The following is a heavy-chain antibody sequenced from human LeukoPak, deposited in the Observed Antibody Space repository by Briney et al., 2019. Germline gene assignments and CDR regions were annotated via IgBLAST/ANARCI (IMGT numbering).Heavy chain of an antibody. Sequence: GGSLRLSCAASGFTFSDYYMSWIRQYPGKGLEWVSCISSSGTSTYYADSVKGRFTISRDNAKNSLYPQINSLRAEDTAVYYCARALIETGTSLDYWGQGTLVTVSS. CDR1: GFTFSDYY. D-gene: IGHD1-7*01. CDR3: ARALIETGTSLDY. J-gene: IGHJ4*02. V-gene: IGHV3-11*04. CDR2: ISSSGTST.